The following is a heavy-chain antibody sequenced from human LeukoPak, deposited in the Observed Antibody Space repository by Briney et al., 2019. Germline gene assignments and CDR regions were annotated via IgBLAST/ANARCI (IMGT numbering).Heavy chain of an antibody. CDR1: GGSISGYY. J-gene: IGHJ4*02. Sequence: PAETLSLTRTVSGGSISGYYWSWVRQPPGKELEWIGYIYYSGTSNYNPSLKSRVTISADTSKNQFSLKWTSVTAADTAGYYCARDLGRGGGNHYFDFWGQGILVTVPS. CDR2: IYYSGTS. D-gene: IGHD2-15*01. V-gene: IGHV4-59*01. CDR3: ARDLGRGGGNHYFDF.